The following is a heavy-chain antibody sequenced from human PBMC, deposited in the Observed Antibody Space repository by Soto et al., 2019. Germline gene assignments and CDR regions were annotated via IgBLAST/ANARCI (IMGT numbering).Heavy chain of an antibody. V-gene: IGHV1-2*02. J-gene: IGHJ3*02. CDR3: ARGGGVGVAGSAAFDM. Sequence: QLHLVQSGAVVKKPGASATVSCSASGYPVTAYYMHWVRQAPGRGLEWMGGINPATGAAKYTQTFRGRVTMTRDTSPSTVFMELSGLTSEDPAVFYCARGGGVGVAGSAAFDMWGQGTLVTVSS. CDR2: INPATGAA. CDR1: GYPVTAYY. D-gene: IGHD3-3*01.